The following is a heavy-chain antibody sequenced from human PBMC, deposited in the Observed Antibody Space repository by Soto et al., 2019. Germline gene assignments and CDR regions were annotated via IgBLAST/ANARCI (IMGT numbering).Heavy chain of an antibody. CDR3: ARFGSGNPFEDY. CDR2: ISGSGGST. Sequence: EVQLLESGGGLVQPGGSLRLSCAASGFTFSSYAMSWVRQAPGKGLEWVSAISGSGGSTYYADSVKGRFTISRDNFKNTLYLQMNSLRAEDTAVYYCARFGSGNPFEDYWGQGTLVTVSS. CDR1: GFTFSSYA. V-gene: IGHV3-23*01. J-gene: IGHJ4*02. D-gene: IGHD3-10*01.